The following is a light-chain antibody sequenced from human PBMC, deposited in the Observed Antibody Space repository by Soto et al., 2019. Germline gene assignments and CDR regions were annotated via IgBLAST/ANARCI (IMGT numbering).Light chain of an antibody. J-gene: IGLJ2*01. CDR1: SRDVGGYNY. Sequence: QSALTQPASVSGSPGQSITISCTGTSRDVGGYNYVSWHQQHPGKAPKVIITEVSNRPSGVSNRFSGSKSGNTASLTISGLLAEDDADYYCSSYISSSTFVVFGGGTKLTVL. V-gene: IGLV2-14*01. CDR2: EVS. CDR3: SSYISSSTFVV.